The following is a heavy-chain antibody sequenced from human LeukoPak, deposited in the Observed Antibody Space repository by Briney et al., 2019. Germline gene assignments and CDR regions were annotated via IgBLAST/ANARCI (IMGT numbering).Heavy chain of an antibody. D-gene: IGHD6-13*01. V-gene: IGHV4-34*01. CDR1: GGSISNYY. J-gene: IGHJ6*03. CDR3: ARVGGSSWYPINYYYYYMDV. CDR2: TNHSGST. Sequence: SETLSLTCTVSGGSISNYYWSWIRQPPGKGLEWIGETNHSGSTNYNPSLKSRVTISVDTSKNQFSLKLSSVTAADTAVYYCARVGGSSWYPINYYYYYMDVWGKGTTVTVSS.